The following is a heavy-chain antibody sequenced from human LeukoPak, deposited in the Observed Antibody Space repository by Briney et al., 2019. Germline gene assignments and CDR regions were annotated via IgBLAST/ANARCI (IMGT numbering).Heavy chain of an antibody. CDR2: IYTSGST. CDR3: AREVVVVPAAIRNYYYYGMDV. Sequence: SETLSLTCTVSGGSISSSSYYWSWIRQPAGKGLEWIGRIYTSGSTNYNPSLKSRVTMSVDTSKNQFSLKLSSVTAADTAVYYCAREVVVVPAAIRNYYYYGMDVWGQGTTVTVSS. CDR1: GGSISSSSYY. V-gene: IGHV4-61*02. D-gene: IGHD2-2*01. J-gene: IGHJ6*02.